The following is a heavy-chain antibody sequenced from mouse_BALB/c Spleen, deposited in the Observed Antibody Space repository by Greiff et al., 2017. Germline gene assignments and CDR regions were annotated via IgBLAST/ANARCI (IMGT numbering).Heavy chain of an antibody. J-gene: IGHJ2*01. D-gene: IGHD2-4*01. CDR1: GYSFTGYF. CDR3: ARGGDYDLDY. CDR2: INPYNGDT. V-gene: IGHV1-20*02. Sequence: VQLKQSGPELVKPGASVKISCKASGYSFTGYFMNWVMQSHGKSLEWIGRINPYNGDTFYNQKFKGKATLTVDKSSSTAHMELRSLASEDSAVYYCARGGDYDLDYWGQGTTLTVSS.